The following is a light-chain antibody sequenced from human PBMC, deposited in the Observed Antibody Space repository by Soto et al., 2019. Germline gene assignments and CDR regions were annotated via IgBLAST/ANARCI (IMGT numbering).Light chain of an antibody. Sequence: EIVLTQSPGTLSLSLGERATLSCRASQSVSSNYLAWYQQKPGQAPRLLIYGISSRDTGVSDRFSGSGSGTDFTLTISRVEPEDVAMYYCQQYGSLSWTFGQGTKVEIK. CDR1: QSVSSNY. J-gene: IGKJ1*01. V-gene: IGKV3-20*01. CDR2: GIS. CDR3: QQYGSLSWT.